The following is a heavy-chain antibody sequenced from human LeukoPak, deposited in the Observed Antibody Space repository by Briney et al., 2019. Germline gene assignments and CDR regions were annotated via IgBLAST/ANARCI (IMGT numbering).Heavy chain of an antibody. CDR3: AKGVGENWGSPWFDP. Sequence: GGSLRLSCVGSGLTLSIYGMSWVRQAPGKGLEWVSGMTGSALPSRTHYADSVKGRFTISRDNSKNTLYLQMNSLRAEDTAVYYCAKGVGENWGSPWFDPWGQGTLVTVSS. CDR1: GLTLSIYG. J-gene: IGHJ5*02. CDR2: MTGSALPSRT. V-gene: IGHV3-23*01. D-gene: IGHD7-27*01.